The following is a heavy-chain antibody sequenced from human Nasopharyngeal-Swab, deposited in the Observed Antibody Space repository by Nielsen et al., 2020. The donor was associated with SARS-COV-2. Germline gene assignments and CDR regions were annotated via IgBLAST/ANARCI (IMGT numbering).Heavy chain of an antibody. D-gene: IGHD3-22*01. J-gene: IGHJ4*02. Sequence: GGSLRLSCAASGFTFSSYSMNWVRQAPGKGLEWVSYISSSSSTIYYADSVKGRFTISRDNAKNSLYLQMNSLRDEDTAVYYCARDQYYDSSGYYLDYWGQGTLVTVSS. V-gene: IGHV3-48*02. CDR3: ARDQYYDSSGYYLDY. CDR1: GFTFSSYS. CDR2: ISSSSSTI.